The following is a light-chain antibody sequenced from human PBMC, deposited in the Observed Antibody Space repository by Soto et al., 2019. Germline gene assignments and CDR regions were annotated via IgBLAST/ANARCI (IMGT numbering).Light chain of an antibody. V-gene: IGKV4-1*01. CDR1: QSILYSSNNKNY. J-gene: IGKJ4*01. CDR2: WAS. Sequence: DLLMTQSPHPLPPPPPHPPTPTPKSSQSILYSSNNKNYLVWYQQKPGQPPKVLIYWASTRESGVPDRFSGSGSGTDFTLTISSLQAEDVAVYYCQQYYSAPLTFGGGTKVEIK. CDR3: QQYYSAPLT.